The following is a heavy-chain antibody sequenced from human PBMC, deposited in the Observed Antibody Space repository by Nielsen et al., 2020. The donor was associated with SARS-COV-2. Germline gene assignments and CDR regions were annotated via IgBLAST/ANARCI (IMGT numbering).Heavy chain of an antibody. CDR3: ARSYYDYYFDY. D-gene: IGHD5-12*01. J-gene: IGHJ4*02. CDR2: IWYDGSNK. V-gene: IGHV3-33*08. Sequence: GGSLRLSCAASGFTFSSYAMSWVRQAPGKGLEWVAVIWYDGSNKYYADSVKGRFTISRDNSKNTLYLQMNSLRAEDTAVYYCARSYYDYYFDYWGQGTLVTVSS. CDR1: GFTFSSYA.